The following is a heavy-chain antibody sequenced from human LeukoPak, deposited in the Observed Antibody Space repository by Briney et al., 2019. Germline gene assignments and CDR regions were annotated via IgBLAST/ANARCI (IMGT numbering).Heavy chain of an antibody. CDR3: ARDHMGYDY. Sequence: PGGSLRLSCAASGFTFSSYSMNWVRRAPGKGLEWVSYISSGGSTTYYAGSVKGRFTVSRDNAKNSLYLQMNSLRAEDTAVYHCARDHMGYDYWGQGTLVTVSS. J-gene: IGHJ4*02. CDR1: GFTFSSYS. V-gene: IGHV3-48*04. CDR2: ISSGGSTT. D-gene: IGHD1-26*01.